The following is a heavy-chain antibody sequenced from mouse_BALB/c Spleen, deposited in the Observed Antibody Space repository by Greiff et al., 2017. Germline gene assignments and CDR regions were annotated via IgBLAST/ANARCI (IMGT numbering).Heavy chain of an antibody. CDR2: ISSGSSTI. D-gene: IGHD2-14*01. J-gene: IGHJ3*01. V-gene: IGHV5-17*02. Sequence: EVKLEESGGGLVQPGGSRKLSCAASGFTFSSFGMHWVRQAPEKGLEWVAYISSGSSTIYYADTVKGRFTISRDNPKNTLFLQMTSLRSEDTAMYYCARSPTGYRYSWFAYWGQGTLVTVSA. CDR1: GFTFSSFG. CDR3: ARSPTGYRYSWFAY.